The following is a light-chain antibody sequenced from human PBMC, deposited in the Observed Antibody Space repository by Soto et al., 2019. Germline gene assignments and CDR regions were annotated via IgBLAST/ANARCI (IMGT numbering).Light chain of an antibody. CDR2: VAS. V-gene: IGKV3-20*01. Sequence: EIVLTQSPGTLSLSPGERATISCRASQSVSSSYLAWYQQKPGQAPRLLIYVASSRATGIPDRFSGSGSGTDFTLTISRLEPEDFAVYYCQQYGSPPWTFGQGTKVEIK. CDR1: QSVSSSY. J-gene: IGKJ1*01. CDR3: QQYGSPPWT.